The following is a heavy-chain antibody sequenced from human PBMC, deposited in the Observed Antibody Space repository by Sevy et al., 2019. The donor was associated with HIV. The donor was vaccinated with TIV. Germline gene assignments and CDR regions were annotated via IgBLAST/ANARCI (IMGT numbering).Heavy chain of an antibody. D-gene: IGHD3-10*01. Sequence: GGFLRLSCAASGFTFSSYAMSWVRQAPGKGLEWVSAISGSGGSTYYADSVKVRFTISRDNSKNTLYLQMNSLRAEDTAVYYCAKVLSRWAYGSGSYLGYMDVWGKGTTVTVSS. V-gene: IGHV3-23*01. CDR2: ISGSGGST. CDR1: GFTFSSYA. J-gene: IGHJ6*03. CDR3: AKVLSRWAYGSGSYLGYMDV.